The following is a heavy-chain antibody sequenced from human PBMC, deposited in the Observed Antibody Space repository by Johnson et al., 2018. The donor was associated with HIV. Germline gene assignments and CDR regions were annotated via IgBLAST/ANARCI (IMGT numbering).Heavy chain of an antibody. CDR1: GFTFDDYA. CDR3: ARERYYYDSSGSYNPHAFAI. D-gene: IGHD3-22*01. V-gene: IGHV3-9*01. Sequence: VQLVESGGGLVQPGRSLRLSCAASGFTFDDYAMHWVRQAPGKGLEWVSGISWNSGSVDYADSVKGRFTISRDNAKNSLYLQMNSLRAEDTALYYCARERYYYDSSGSYNPHAFAIWGQGTMVVVSS. J-gene: IGHJ3*02. CDR2: ISWNSGSV.